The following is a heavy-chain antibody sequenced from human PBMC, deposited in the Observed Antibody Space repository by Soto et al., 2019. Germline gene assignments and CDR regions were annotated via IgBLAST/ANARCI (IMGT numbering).Heavy chain of an antibody. CDR2: INPNSGGT. D-gene: IGHD6-13*01. Sequence: ASVKVSCKASGYTFTGYYMHWVRQAPGQGLEWMGWINPNSGGTNYAQKFQGWVTMTRDTSISTAYMELSRLRSDDTAVYYCARDRIAAAGTGYYYMDVWGKGTTVTVSS. CDR3: ARDRIAAAGTGYYYMDV. V-gene: IGHV1-2*04. CDR1: GYTFTGYY. J-gene: IGHJ6*03.